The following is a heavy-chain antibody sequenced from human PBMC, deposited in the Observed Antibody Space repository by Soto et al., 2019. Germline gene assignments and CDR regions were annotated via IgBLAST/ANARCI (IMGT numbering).Heavy chain of an antibody. CDR1: GCKVCSYP. J-gene: IGHJ4*02. D-gene: IGHD3-22*01. CDR3: ARVPYFYDSSGYYFDY. V-gene: IGHV3-23*01. CDR2: ISWSGSST. Sequence: LSCEAPGCKVCSYPRSRDRQAKRKGLEWVSGISWSGSSTYYADSVKGRFTISRDNAKNILYLQMKSLRAEDTALYYCARVPYFYDSSGYYFDYWGQGTLVTVSS.